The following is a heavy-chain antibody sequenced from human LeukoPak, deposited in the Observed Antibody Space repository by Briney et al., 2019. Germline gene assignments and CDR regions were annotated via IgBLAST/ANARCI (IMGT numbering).Heavy chain of an antibody. CDR1: GGSFSGYY. Sequence: SETLSLTCAVYGGSFSGYYWSWIRQPPGKGLEWSGEINHSGSTNYNPTLKSRVTISVDTSKNQFSRKLSSVTAADTAVYYCARHGVRRAGSLWGQGTLVTVSS. D-gene: IGHD1-1*01. CDR2: INHSGST. J-gene: IGHJ4*02. CDR3: ARHGVRRAGSL. V-gene: IGHV4-34*01.